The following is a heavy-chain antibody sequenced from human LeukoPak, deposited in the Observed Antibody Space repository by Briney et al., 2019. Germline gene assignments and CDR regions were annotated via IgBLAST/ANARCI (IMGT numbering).Heavy chain of an antibody. D-gene: IGHD5-18*01. Sequence: GGSLRLSCAASGFTFNTYTMNWVRQAPGKGLEWVSYISGSSGIIDYADSVKGRFTLSRDNAKNSLFLQMNSLRAEDTAVYYCARDLSPRGYSYGFGYWGQGTLVTVSS. J-gene: IGHJ4*02. V-gene: IGHV3-48*04. CDR2: ISGSSGII. CDR1: GFTFNTYT. CDR3: ARDLSPRGYSYGFGY.